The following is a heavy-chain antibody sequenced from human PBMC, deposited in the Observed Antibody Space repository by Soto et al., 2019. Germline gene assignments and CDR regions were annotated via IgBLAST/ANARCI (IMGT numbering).Heavy chain of an antibody. CDR3: ASTIATAYGMDV. D-gene: IGHD3-9*01. J-gene: IGHJ6*02. CDR2: IIPIFGTA. V-gene: IGHV1-69*13. CDR1: GGTFSSYA. Sequence: GASVKVSFKASGGTFSSYAISWVRQAPGQGLEWMGGIIPIFGTANYAQKFQGRVTITADESTSTAYMELSSLRSEDTAVYYCASTIATAYGMDVWGQGTTVTVSS.